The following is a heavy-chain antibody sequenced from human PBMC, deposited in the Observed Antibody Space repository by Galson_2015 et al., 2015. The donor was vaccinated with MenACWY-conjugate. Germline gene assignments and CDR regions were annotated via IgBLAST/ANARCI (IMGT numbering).Heavy chain of an antibody. V-gene: IGHV3-30*04. J-gene: IGHJ4*02. D-gene: IGHD3-10*01. CDR3: ARAYYYGSGRVDY. CDR1: GFTFSSYA. CDR2: ISYDGSNK. Sequence: SLRLSCAASGFTFSSYAMHWVRQAPGKGLEWVAVISYDGSNKYYADSVKGRFTISRDNSKNTLYLQMNSLRAEDTAVYYCARAYYYGSGRVDYWGQGTLVTVSS.